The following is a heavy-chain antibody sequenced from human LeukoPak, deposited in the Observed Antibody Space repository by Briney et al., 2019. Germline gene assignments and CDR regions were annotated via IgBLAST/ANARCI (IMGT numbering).Heavy chain of an antibody. J-gene: IGHJ4*02. CDR2: ISWNSGSI. V-gene: IGHV3-9*01. CDR1: GFTFDDYA. D-gene: IGHD3-22*01. Sequence: GRSLRLSCAASGFTFDDYAMPWVRQAPGKGLEWVSGISWNSGSIGYADSVKGRFTISRDNAKNSLYLQMNSLRAEDTALYYCAKDNRYRYYYDSSGYFDYWGQGTLVTVSS. CDR3: AKDNRYRYYYDSSGYFDY.